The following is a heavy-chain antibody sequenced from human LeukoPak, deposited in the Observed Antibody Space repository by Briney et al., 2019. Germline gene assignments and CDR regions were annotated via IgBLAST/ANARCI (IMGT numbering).Heavy chain of an antibody. CDR2: IRHDGSTR. V-gene: IGHV3-30*02. Sequence: GGSLRLSCAASGFIFSAYGMHWVRQAPGKGLEWVAFIRHDGSTRYYADSVKGRLTISRDNSKNTLYLGMNSLRAEDTAVYYCAKDQLGDCGGPHCHTHFDYWGRGTLVTVSS. CDR1: GFIFSAYG. CDR3: AKDQLGDCGGPHCHTHFDY. J-gene: IGHJ4*02. D-gene: IGHD2-21*01.